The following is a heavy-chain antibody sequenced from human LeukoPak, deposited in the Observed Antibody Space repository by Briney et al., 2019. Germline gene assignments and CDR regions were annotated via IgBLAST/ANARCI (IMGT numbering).Heavy chain of an antibody. CDR2: ISSSGGTI. J-gene: IGHJ3*02. V-gene: IGHV3-48*03. D-gene: IGHD1-1*01. CDR3: ARDLGTTGTRRGAFDI. Sequence: GGSLRLSCAASGFTFSSSEMNWVRQAPGKGLEWVSYISSSGGTISYADSVKGRFTISRDNAKNSLYLQMNSLRAEDTAVYYCARDLGTTGTRRGAFDIWGQGTMVTVSS. CDR1: GFTFSSSE.